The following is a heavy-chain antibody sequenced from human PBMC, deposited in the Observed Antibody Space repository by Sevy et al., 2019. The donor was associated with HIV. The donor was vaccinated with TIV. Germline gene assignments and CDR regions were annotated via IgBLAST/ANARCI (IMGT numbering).Heavy chain of an antibody. CDR2: ISSSSRYI. J-gene: IGHJ6*03. CDR1: GFTFSSYS. D-gene: IGHD3-22*01. Sequence: GGSLRLSCAASGFTFSSYSMNWVRQAPGKGLEWVSSISSSSRYIYYADSVKGRFTISRDNAKNSLYLQMNSLRAEDTAVYYCARDRGSPDSSGYLVMDVWGKGTTVTVSS. CDR3: ARDRGSPDSSGYLVMDV. V-gene: IGHV3-21*01.